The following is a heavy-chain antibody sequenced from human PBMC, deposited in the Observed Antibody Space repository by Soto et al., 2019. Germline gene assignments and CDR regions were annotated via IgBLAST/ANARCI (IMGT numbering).Heavy chain of an antibody. CDR3: ARYTEGGWFFDY. J-gene: IGHJ4*02. V-gene: IGHV1-18*01. Sequence: ASVRVSCKASGYTFTSYGISWVRQAPGQGLEWMGWISAYNGNTNYAQKLQGRVTMTTDTSTSTAYMELRSLRSDDTAVYYCARYTEGGWFFDYWGQGTLVTVSS. D-gene: IGHD6-19*01. CDR2: ISAYNGNT. CDR1: GYTFTSYG.